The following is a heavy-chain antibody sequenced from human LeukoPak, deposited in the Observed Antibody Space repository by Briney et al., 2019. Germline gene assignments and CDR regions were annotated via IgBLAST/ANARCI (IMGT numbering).Heavy chain of an antibody. Sequence: SETPSLTCTVSGGSISSSSYYWGWIRQPPGRGLEWIGSIYYSGSTYYNPSLKSRVTISVDTSKNQFSLKLSSVTAADTAVYYCARRADFDYWGQGTLVTVSS. J-gene: IGHJ4*02. CDR2: IYYSGST. CDR1: GGSISSSSYY. CDR3: ARRADFDY. V-gene: IGHV4-39*01.